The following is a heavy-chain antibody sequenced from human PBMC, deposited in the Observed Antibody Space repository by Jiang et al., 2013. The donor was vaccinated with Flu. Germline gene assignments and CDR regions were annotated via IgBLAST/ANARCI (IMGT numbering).Heavy chain of an antibody. CDR2: IRSNAYGGTT. Sequence: VQLLESGGGLVQPGRSLRLSCTASGFTFGGYAMSWFRQAPGKGLGWIGFIRSNAYGGTTEYAASVKGRFTISRDDSKSIVYLQMNSLKTEDTAVYYCTRGTSSEPDVLWGQGTLVTVSS. CDR1: GFTFGGYA. J-gene: IGHJ4*02. V-gene: IGHV3-49*03. D-gene: IGHD1-14*01. CDR3: TRGTSSEPDVL.